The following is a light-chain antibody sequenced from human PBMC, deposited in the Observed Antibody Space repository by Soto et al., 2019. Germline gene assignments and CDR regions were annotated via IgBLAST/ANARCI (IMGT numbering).Light chain of an antibody. Sequence: EVVLTQSPATLSLSPGESATLSCRASESVGSYLAWYQQRPGQAPRLVVYHASTRATGIPARFSGSGSGTDFTLTISSLEPEDFAVYYCQQGGNRPPRTFGQGTNVEVK. J-gene: IGKJ1*01. CDR1: ESVGSY. CDR3: QQGGNRPPRT. V-gene: IGKV3-11*01. CDR2: HAS.